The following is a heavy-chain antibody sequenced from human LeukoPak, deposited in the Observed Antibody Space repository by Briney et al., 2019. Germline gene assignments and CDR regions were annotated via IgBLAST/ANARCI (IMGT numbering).Heavy chain of an antibody. V-gene: IGHV4-61*08. Sequence: PSETLSLTCTVSGGSITSGGYYWSWIRQHPGKGLEWIGYIYYSGSTNYNPSLKSRVTISVDTSKNQFSLKLSSVTAADTAVYYCARRAVAGTGGWDYWGQGTLVTVSS. CDR2: IYYSGST. CDR1: GGSITSGGYY. J-gene: IGHJ4*02. CDR3: ARRAVAGTGGWDY. D-gene: IGHD6-19*01.